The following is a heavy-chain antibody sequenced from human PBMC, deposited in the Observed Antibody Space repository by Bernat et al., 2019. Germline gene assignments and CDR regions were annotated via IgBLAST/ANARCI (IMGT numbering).Heavy chain of an antibody. D-gene: IGHD2-2*01. CDR3: ATVQLGYCSSTSCRDY. CDR2: ISGSGGST. CDR1: GFTFSSYA. V-gene: IGHV3-23*01. J-gene: IGHJ4*02. Sequence: EVQLLESGGGLVQPGGSLRLSCAASGFTFSSYAMSWVRQAPGKGLEWVSAISGSGGSTGYADSVKGRFTISRDNAKNSLYLQMNSLRAEDTALYYCATVQLGYCSSTSCRDYWGQGTLVTVSS.